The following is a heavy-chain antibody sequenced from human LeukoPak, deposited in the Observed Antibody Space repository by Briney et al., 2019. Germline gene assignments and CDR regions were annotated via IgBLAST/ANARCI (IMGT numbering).Heavy chain of an antibody. CDR1: GYIFTGYY. V-gene: IGHV1-69*13. Sequence: SVNVSCKASGYIFTGYYMHWVRQAPGQGLEWMGGIIPIFGTANYAQKFQGRVTITADESTSTAYMELRSLRSDDTAVYYCARDVVRYFDSLLSDYYYGMDVWGQGTTVTVSS. D-gene: IGHD3-9*01. J-gene: IGHJ6*02. CDR3: ARDVVRYFDSLLSDYYYGMDV. CDR2: IIPIFGTA.